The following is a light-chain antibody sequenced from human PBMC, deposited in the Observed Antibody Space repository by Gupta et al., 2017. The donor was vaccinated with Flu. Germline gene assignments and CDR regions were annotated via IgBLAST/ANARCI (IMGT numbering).Light chain of an antibody. CDR3: QQYNSYPT. Sequence: VGDRVTMTCRASQDISTWLAWYQKKPGEAPKLLIYKASGLQSGVPSRFSGSGSETEFTLTISSLQPDDFATYFCQQYNSYPTFGQGTRLEIK. J-gene: IGKJ5*01. CDR2: KAS. V-gene: IGKV1-5*03. CDR1: QDISTW.